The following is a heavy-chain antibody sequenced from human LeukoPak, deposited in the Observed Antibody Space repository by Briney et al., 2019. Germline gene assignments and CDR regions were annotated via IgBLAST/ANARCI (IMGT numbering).Heavy chain of an antibody. CDR2: LASDETNK. J-gene: IGHJ5*02. D-gene: IGHD3-3*01. CDR3: ATDSLGIFGRT. CDR1: GLTISDSW. V-gene: IGHV3-74*01. Sequence: GGSLRLSCAASGLTISDSWIHWVRQAPGKGLMWVSRLASDETNKIYADSVKGRFTISRDNPKNTLYLQMNSLRAEDTAMYYCATDSLGIFGRTWGQGTLVTVSS.